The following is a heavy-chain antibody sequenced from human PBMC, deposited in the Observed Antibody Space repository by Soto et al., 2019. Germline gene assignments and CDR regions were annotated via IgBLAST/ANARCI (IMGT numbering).Heavy chain of an antibody. J-gene: IGHJ6*02. CDR1: GGTFSSYA. D-gene: IGHD2-21*02. CDR3: ARGDIVVVTAILTGLKYHYYYGMDV. CDR2: IIPIFGTA. Sequence: QVQLVQSGAEVKKPGSSVKVSCKASGGTFSSYAISWVRQAPGQGLEWMGGIIPIFGTANYAQKFQGRVTITADESTSTAYMELSSLRSEDTAVYYCARGDIVVVTAILTGLKYHYYYGMDVWGQGTTVTVSS. V-gene: IGHV1-69*01.